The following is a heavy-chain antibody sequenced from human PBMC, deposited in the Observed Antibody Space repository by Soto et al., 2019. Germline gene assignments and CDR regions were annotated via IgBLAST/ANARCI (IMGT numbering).Heavy chain of an antibody. CDR1: GGSFSGYY. D-gene: IGHD2-2*01. Sequence: QVQLQQWGAELLKPSETLSLTCAVYGGSFSGYYWSWIRQPPGKGLEWIGEINHSGSTNYNPSLKSRVTISVDTSKNQFSLELSSETAADTAVYYCTRVMPRTRNDYYGMDVWGQGTTVTVSS. CDR3: TRVMPRTRNDYYGMDV. V-gene: IGHV4-34*02. J-gene: IGHJ6*02. CDR2: INHSGST.